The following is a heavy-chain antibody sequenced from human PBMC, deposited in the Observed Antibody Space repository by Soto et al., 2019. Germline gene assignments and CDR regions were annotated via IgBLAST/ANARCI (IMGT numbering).Heavy chain of an antibody. CDR2: IYPGDSDT. Sequence: WVRQMPGKGLEWMGIIYPGDSDTRYSPSFQGQVTISADKSISTAYLQWSSLKASDTAMYYCARTLYSSNNYYYYGMDVWGKGTTVTVCS. D-gene: IGHD6-13*01. CDR3: ARTLYSSNNYYYYGMDV. V-gene: IGHV5-51*01. J-gene: IGHJ6*04.